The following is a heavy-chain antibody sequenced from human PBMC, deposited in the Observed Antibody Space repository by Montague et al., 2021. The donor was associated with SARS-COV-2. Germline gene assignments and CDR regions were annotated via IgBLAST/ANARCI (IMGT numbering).Heavy chain of an antibody. V-gene: IGHV4-61*02. CDR1: GGSISSGSYY. CDR2: IYTSCAP. D-gene: IGHD5-12*01. J-gene: IGHJ4*02. CDR3: ARAHSGSWAHLDN. Sequence: TLSLTCTVSGGSISSGSYYWSWFRQPAGKGLEWIGRIYTSCAPDYSFSLKSRVTISVDTPKNQFSLKLTSVTAADTAVYYCARAHSGSWAHLDNWGQGSLVTVSS.